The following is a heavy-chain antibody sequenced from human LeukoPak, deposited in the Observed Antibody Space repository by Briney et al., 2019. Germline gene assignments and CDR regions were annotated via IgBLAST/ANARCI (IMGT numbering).Heavy chain of an antibody. CDR2: ISSSGST. CDR1: GGSTSSGSYY. J-gene: IGHJ4*02. Sequence: QVQLQESGPGLVKPSQTLSLTCTLSGGSTSSGSYYWTWFRQPAGQGLDGIGRISSSGSTNYDPSLKSRVTISVDTSNNQFSLKLSSVTAADTAVYYCARADYSSSSLDSWGQGTLVTVSS. CDR3: ARADYSSSSLDS. D-gene: IGHD6-6*01. V-gene: IGHV4-61*02.